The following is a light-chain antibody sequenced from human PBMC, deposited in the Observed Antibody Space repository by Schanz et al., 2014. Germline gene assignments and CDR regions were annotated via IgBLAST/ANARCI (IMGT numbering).Light chain of an antibody. J-gene: IGLJ3*02. CDR2: EGG. Sequence: QSALTQPASVSGSPGQSITISCTGTSSDVGNYDLVSWYQQLPGKAPRLIIYEGGERPSGVSNRFSGSKSGNTASLTISGLQPEDEADYYCSSYTSSSTRVFGGGTKLTVL. V-gene: IGLV2-14*02. CDR3: SSYTSSSTRV. CDR1: SSDVGNYDL.